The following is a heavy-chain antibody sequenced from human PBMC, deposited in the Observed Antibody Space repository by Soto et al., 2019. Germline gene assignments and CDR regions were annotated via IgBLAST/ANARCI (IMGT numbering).Heavy chain of an antibody. Sequence: SGPTLVNPTQTLTLTCTFSGFSLSTSGVGVGWIRQPPGKALEWLALIYRNDDKRYSPSLKSRLTITKDTSKNQVVLTMTNMDPVDTATYYCAHSRAPYDSSGYYYVNYYYGMDVWGQGTTVTVS. V-gene: IGHV2-5*01. D-gene: IGHD3-22*01. CDR1: GFSLSTSGVG. CDR2: IYRNDDK. J-gene: IGHJ6*02. CDR3: AHSRAPYDSSGYYYVNYYYGMDV.